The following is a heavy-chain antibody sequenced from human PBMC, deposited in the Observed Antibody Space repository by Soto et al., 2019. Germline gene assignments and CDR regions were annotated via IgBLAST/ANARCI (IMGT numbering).Heavy chain of an antibody. J-gene: IGHJ6*02. D-gene: IGHD2-2*02. CDR1: GFTFSSYA. CDR2: ISYDGSNK. V-gene: IGHV3-30-3*01. CDR3: ARAQPCSSTSCYRGGGQYYYYGMDV. Sequence: SLRLSCAASGFTFSSYAMHWVRQAPGKGLEWVAVISYDGSNKYYADSVKGRFTISRDNSKNTLYLQMNSLRAEDTAVYYCARAQPCSSTSCYRGGGQYYYYGMDVWGQGTTVTVSS.